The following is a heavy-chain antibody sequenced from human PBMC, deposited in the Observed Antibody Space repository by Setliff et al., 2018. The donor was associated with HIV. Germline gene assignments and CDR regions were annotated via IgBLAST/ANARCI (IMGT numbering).Heavy chain of an antibody. V-gene: IGHV3-30*04. CDR3: AREEPALLSVFALGH. J-gene: IGHJ4*02. CDR1: GFTFSAYS. Sequence: GGSLRLSCAASGFTFSAYSFHWVRQAPGKGLEWVAVISYDGKSIQYADSVKGRFTVSRDNSRKTLYLQMSSLRTGDTAVYYCAREEPALLSVFALGHWGQGTLVTVSS. D-gene: IGHD3-16*01. CDR2: ISYDGKSI.